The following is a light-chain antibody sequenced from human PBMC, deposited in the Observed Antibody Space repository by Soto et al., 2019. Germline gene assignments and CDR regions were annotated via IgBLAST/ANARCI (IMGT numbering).Light chain of an antibody. CDR3: VTSHSSLSPVV. CDR1: SSNIGNNY. CDR2: DND. Sequence: QSVLTQPPSVSAAPGQKGSISCSGSSSNIGNNYVSWYQHLPGTAPRLLIYDNDKRPSGIPDRFSGSKSGTSATLGITGLQTGDEADYYCVTSHSSLSPVVFGGGTKLTVL. J-gene: IGLJ2*01. V-gene: IGLV1-51*01.